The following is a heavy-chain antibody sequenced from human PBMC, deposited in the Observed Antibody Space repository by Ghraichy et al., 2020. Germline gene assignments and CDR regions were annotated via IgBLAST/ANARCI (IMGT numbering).Heavy chain of an antibody. Sequence: ASVKVSCKASGYTFTSYGISWVRQAPGQGLEWMGWISPYNGNTNYAQKLQGRVTMTTDTSTSTAYMELRSLRSDDTAVYYCARVRVFRPVGAIAAFDIWGQGTMVTVSS. J-gene: IGHJ3*02. CDR2: ISPYNGNT. V-gene: IGHV1-18*04. CDR1: GYTFTSYG. D-gene: IGHD1-26*01. CDR3: ARVRVFRPVGAIAAFDI.